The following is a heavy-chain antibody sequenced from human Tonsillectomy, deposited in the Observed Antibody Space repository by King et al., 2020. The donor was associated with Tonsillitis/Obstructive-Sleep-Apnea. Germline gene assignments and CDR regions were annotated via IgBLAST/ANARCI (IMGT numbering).Heavy chain of an antibody. V-gene: IGHV4-39*01. D-gene: IGHD4-23*01. J-gene: IGHJ4*02. CDR3: ARHPSTTVVPFDY. Sequence: QLQESGPGLVKPSETLSLTCPVSGGSISSSSYYWGWICQPPGKGLEWIGSIYYSGSTYYNPSLKSRVTISVDTSKNQFSLKLSSVTAADTAVYYCARHPSTTVVPFDYWGQGTLVTVSS. CDR1: GGSISSSSYY. CDR2: IYYSGST.